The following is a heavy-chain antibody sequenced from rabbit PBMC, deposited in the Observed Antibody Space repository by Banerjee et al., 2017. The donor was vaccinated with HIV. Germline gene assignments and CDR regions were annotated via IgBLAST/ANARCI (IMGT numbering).Heavy chain of an antibody. J-gene: IGHJ2*01. CDR2: IYGGEVS. D-gene: IGHD1-1*01. V-gene: IGHV1S45*01. Sequence: QPQLEESGGGLVKPEGSLTLTCTASGFDFSSGYWMCWVRQAPGKGLEWIGCIYGGEVSYFASWTKGRFTISKTSSTTVTLQMTSLTAADTATYFCARNYVNAFDPWGPGTLVTVS. CDR3: ARNYVNAFDP. CDR1: GFDFSSGYW.